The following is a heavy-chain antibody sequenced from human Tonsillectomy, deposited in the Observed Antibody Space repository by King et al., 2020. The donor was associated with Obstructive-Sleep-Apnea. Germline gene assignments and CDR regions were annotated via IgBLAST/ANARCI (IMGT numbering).Heavy chain of an antibody. Sequence: QLQESGPGLAKPSENLSLICSVSGGSISSYYWNWIRPPPGKGLEWIGYIHITGNTDYNPSLKSRVTMSVDASGNQFSLSLNSVTAADTATYYCARGGSGWSVGDAFDIWGQGAMVTVSS. CDR3: ARGGSGWSVGDAFDI. D-gene: IGHD6-19*01. CDR1: GGSISSYY. J-gene: IGHJ3*02. V-gene: IGHV4-59*01. CDR2: IHITGNT.